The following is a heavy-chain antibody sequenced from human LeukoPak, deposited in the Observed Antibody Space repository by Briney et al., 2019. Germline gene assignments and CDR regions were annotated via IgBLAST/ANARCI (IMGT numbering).Heavy chain of an antibody. CDR1: GDTFSDYA. J-gene: IGHJ4*02. Sequence: SVKVSCKASGDTFSDYAFSWVRQAPGQGFEWVGGITPIFRTINYAQKFKGRVTITAGESTATSYMELSSLTSEDTAMYYCATPPRGYTAYDRFAYWGQGTLVTVSS. CDR3: ATPPRGYTAYDRFAY. D-gene: IGHD5-12*01. CDR2: ITPIFRTI. V-gene: IGHV1-69*13.